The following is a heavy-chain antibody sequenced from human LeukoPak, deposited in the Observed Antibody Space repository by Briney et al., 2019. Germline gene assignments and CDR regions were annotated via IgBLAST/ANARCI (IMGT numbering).Heavy chain of an antibody. Sequence: PSQTLSLTCTVSGGSISSDSHYWSWIRQPAGKALESIGRVYVSGSTNYNPSLKSRVTISIDTSKNHFSLGLSSVTAADTAVYYCARETTARGYFDYWGQGTLVTVSS. D-gene: IGHD4-17*01. CDR3: ARETTARGYFDY. CDR1: GGSISSDSHY. J-gene: IGHJ4*02. CDR2: VYVSGST. V-gene: IGHV4-61*02.